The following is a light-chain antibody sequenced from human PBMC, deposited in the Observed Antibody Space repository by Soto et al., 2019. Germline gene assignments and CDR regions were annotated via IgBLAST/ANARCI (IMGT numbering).Light chain of an antibody. CDR3: CSYAGSSTPHFV. V-gene: IGLV2-23*01. J-gene: IGLJ1*01. Sequence: QSVLTQPASLSGSPGQSITISCTGTSSDVGNYNLVSWYQQHPGKAPKLMIYEGSKRPSGVSNRFSGSKSGNTASLTISGLQAEDEADYYCCSYAGSSTPHFVFGAGTKVTVL. CDR1: SSDVGNYNL. CDR2: EGS.